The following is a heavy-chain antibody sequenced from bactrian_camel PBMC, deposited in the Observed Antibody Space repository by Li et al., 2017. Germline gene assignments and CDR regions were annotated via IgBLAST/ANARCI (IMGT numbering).Heavy chain of an antibody. CDR3: AATANRRCSGGSWYWPLFGY. Sequence: QLVESGGGLVQPGGSLRLSCAASGFTFSSYGMSWVRQAPGKGLEWVSGIYSDSSNTDYADSVNGRFTISRDNARNTLYLQMNSLKPDDTAMYYCAATANRRCSGGSWYWPLFGYWGQGTQVTV. D-gene: IGHD6*01. V-gene: IGHV3-2*01. CDR1: GFTFSSYG. J-gene: IGHJ6*01. CDR2: IYSDSSNT.